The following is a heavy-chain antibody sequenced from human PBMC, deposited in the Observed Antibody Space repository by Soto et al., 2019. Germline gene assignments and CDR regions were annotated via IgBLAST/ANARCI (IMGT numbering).Heavy chain of an antibody. Sequence: QVQLRESGPGLVKPSETLSLTCTVSGGSISTYYWSWIRQPPGKGLEWIGYIYYGGSADYNPSLKSRVTISLDTSKKQFSLKLSSVTAADTAVYYCARGGHCANGVCSALDYWGQGTLVTVSS. CDR2: IYYGGSA. CDR3: ARGGHCANGVCSALDY. D-gene: IGHD2-8*01. J-gene: IGHJ4*02. V-gene: IGHV4-59*08. CDR1: GGSISTYY.